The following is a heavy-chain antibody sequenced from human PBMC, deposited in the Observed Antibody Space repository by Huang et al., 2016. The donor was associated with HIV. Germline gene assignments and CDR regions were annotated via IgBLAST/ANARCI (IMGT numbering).Heavy chain of an antibody. J-gene: IGHJ4*02. D-gene: IGHD3-10*01. CDR2: IYYSGST. Sequence: QVQLQESGPGLVKPSETLSLTCTVSGASISSHYWSWLRQPPGKGLEWIGRIYYSGSTNYNPSLKSRVTISVDTSKNQFSLKLSSVTAADTAVYYCARDTMVRGFDYWGQGTLVTVSS. CDR1: GASISSHY. V-gene: IGHV4-59*11. CDR3: ARDTMVRGFDY.